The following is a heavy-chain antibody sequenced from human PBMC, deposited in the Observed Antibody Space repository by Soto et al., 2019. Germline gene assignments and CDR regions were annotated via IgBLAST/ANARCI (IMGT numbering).Heavy chain of an antibody. J-gene: IGHJ6*02. CDR1: GFTFSSYS. V-gene: IGHV3-48*02. CDR3: ARGGYSYGYVSYYYYGMDV. Sequence: GGSLRLSCAASGFTFSSYSMNWVRQAPGKGLEWVSYISSSSTIYYADSVKGRFTISRDNAKNSLYLQMNSLRDEDTAVYYCARGGYSYGYVSYYYYGMDVWGQGTTVTVSS. CDR2: ISSSSTI. D-gene: IGHD5-18*01.